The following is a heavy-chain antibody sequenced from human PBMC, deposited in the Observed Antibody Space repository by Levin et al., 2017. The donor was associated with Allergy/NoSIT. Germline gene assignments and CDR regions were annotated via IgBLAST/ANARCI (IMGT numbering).Heavy chain of an antibody. V-gene: IGHV4-39*01. D-gene: IGHD6-19*01. CDR1: GGSISSSSYY. CDR3: ARSYSSGWPDAFDI. Sequence: SETLSLTCTVSGGSISSSSYYWGWIRQPPGKGLEWIGNIYYSGSTYYNPSLKSRVTISVDTSKNQFSLKLTSVTAADTAVYYCARSYSSGWPDAFDIWGQGTMVTVSS. CDR2: IYYSGST. J-gene: IGHJ3*02.